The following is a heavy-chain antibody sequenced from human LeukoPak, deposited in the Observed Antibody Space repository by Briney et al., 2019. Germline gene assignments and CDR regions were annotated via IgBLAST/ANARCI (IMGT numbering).Heavy chain of an antibody. CDR3: ARENWYYDH. CDR1: GSIFNVYY. Sequence: GGSVKVSCKSYGSIFNVYYMHRGRQVPGQGLEWMGWISPDGGVTNYAQKFQGRVTLTRDSATTTDYMELSRLTSDDTAVYYCARENWYYDHWGQGTLVTVSS. CDR2: ISPDGGVT. V-gene: IGHV1-2*02. J-gene: IGHJ4*02.